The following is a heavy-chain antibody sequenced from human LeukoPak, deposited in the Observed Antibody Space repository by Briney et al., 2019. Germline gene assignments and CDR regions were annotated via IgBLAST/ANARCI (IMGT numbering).Heavy chain of an antibody. J-gene: IGHJ5*02. CDR2: IYPGDSDT. CDR3: AASSYNWNPFDP. Sequence: GASVKVSCKASGYTFTGDYMHWVRQMPGKGLEWMGIIYPGDSDTRYSPSFQGQVTISIDKSIATAYLQWSSLKASDTAMYYCAASSYNWNPFDPWGQGTLVTVSS. D-gene: IGHD1-20*01. V-gene: IGHV5-51*01. CDR1: GYTFTGDY.